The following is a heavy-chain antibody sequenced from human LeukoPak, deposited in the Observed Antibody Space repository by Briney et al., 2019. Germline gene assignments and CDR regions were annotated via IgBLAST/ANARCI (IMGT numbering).Heavy chain of an antibody. D-gene: IGHD2-8*02. V-gene: IGHV3-48*03. Sequence: GGSLRLSCAASGFTFSSYEMNWVRQAPGKGLEWVSYISSSGSTIYYADSVKGRFTISRDNSKNTLYLQMNSLRAEDTAVYYCAKVKIGRFWWGGRDRYYFDYWGQGTLVTVSS. CDR2: ISSSGSTI. CDR3: AKVKIGRFWWGGRDRYYFDY. J-gene: IGHJ4*02. CDR1: GFTFSSYE.